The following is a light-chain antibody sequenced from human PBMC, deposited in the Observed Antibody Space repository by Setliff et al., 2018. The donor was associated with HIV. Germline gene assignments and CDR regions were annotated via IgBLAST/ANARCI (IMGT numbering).Light chain of an antibody. CDR2: DVS. V-gene: IGLV2-14*01. J-gene: IGLJ1*01. CDR3: SSYTSSSTDV. CDR1: SSDVGTYNA. Sequence: LTQPASVSGSPGQSITISCTGTSSDVGTYNAVYWYQQHPGKAPKLMIYDVSTRPSGVSNRFSGSKSGNTASPTISGLQTEDEADYYCSSYTSSSTDVFGTGTK.